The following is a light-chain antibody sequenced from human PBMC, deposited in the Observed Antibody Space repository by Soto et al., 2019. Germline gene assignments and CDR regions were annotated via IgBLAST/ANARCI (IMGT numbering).Light chain of an antibody. CDR1: QSVDID. CDR3: QQYRGWPRT. V-gene: IGKV3D-15*01. J-gene: IGKJ1*01. Sequence: EIVLTQSPGTLSVSPGERVTLSCRASQSVDIDLAWYQQKPGQAPRLLIYGASTRATDMPGRFRGSGAGAEFTLTISSLQSEDSAVYYCQQYRGWPRTFGQGTKVEIE. CDR2: GAS.